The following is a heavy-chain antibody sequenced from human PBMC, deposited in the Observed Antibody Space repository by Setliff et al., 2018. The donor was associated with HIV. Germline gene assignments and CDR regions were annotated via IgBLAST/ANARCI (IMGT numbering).Heavy chain of an antibody. V-gene: IGHV7-4-1*02. CDR1: GGTFSDYA. CDR3: ARVGSYWSTFDY. J-gene: IGHJ4*02. CDR2: INTETGNP. Sequence: ASVKVSCKVSGGTFSDYAVTWVRQAPGQGLEWMGWINTETGNPMYAQGFRGRFVFSLDTSVSTAYLQITSLKTEDTAMYYCARVGSYWSTFDYWGQGALVTVSS. D-gene: IGHD1-26*01.